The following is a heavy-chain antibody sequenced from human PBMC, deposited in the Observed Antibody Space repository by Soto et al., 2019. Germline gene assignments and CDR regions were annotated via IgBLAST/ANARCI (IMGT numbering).Heavy chain of an antibody. Sequence: EVHLVESGGGLGQPGGSLRLSCAASGVTFSSYWMSWVRQAPGKGLEWVANIKQDGSEKYYVDSVKGRFTISRDNPKNLLYLQLNSLRAEDTAVYYCERDLISSTGFDYWGQGTLLTVSS. CDR1: GVTFSSYW. J-gene: IGHJ4*02. CDR2: IKQDGSEK. D-gene: IGHD4-17*01. V-gene: IGHV3-7*05. CDR3: ERDLISSTGFDY.